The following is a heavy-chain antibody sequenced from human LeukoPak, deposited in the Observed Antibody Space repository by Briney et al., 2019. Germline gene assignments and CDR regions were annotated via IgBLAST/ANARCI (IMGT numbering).Heavy chain of an antibody. J-gene: IGHJ4*02. CDR1: GFTFSSYA. V-gene: IGHV3-23*01. CDR2: INTDGSTT. D-gene: IGHD2-2*02. Sequence: GGSLRLSCAASGFTFSSYAMSWVRQAPGKGLVWVSRINTDGSTTSYADSAKGRFTISRDNSKNTLYLQMNSLRAEDTAVYYCAKAGIVVVPAAISVYYFDYWGQGTLVTVSS. CDR3: AKAGIVVVPAAISVYYFDY.